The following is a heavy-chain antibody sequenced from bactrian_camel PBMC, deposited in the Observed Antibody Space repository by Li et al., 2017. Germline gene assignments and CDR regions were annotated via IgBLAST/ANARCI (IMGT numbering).Heavy chain of an antibody. CDR1: PETYHNHC. V-gene: IGHV3S6*01. J-gene: IGHJ4*01. CDR3: AAMVTTGCSVSPETFRW. D-gene: IGHD3*01. CDR2: IDGSGQYT. Sequence: HVQLVESGGGSAQAGGSLRLSCAASPETYHNHCMGWFRQVPGKENEGVARIDGSGQYTFYTDATKGRFTISRADNTLYLQMNDLKPEDSAMYYCAAMVTTGCSVSPETFRWWGQGTQVTVS.